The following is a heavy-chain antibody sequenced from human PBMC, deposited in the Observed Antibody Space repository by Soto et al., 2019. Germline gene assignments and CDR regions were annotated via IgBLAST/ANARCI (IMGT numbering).Heavy chain of an antibody. V-gene: IGHV4-59*01. J-gene: IGHJ5*02. CDR1: GGSISSYY. CDR3: ARDLGYSSSWGYNWFDP. CDR2: IYYSGST. Sequence: QVQLQESGPGLVKPSETLSLTCPVSGGSISSYYWSWIRQPPGKGLEWIGYIYYSGSTNYNPSLKSRVTISVDTSKNQFSLKLSSVTAADTAVYYCARDLGYSSSWGYNWFDPWGQGTLVTVSS. D-gene: IGHD6-13*01.